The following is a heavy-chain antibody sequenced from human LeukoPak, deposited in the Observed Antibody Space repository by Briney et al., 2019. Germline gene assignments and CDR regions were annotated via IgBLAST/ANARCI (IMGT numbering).Heavy chain of an antibody. CDR2: IYYSGST. V-gene: IGHV4-59*01. CDR3: ARRTYFYDSSGYYFDY. Sequence: PSETLSLTCTVSGGSISSYYWSWIRQPPGKGLECIGYIYYSGSTNHNPSLKRRGHISVDTSKNQFPLKLSSVTAADTAVYYCARRTYFYDSSGYYFDYWGQGTLVTVSS. J-gene: IGHJ4*02. CDR1: GGSISSYY. D-gene: IGHD3-22*01.